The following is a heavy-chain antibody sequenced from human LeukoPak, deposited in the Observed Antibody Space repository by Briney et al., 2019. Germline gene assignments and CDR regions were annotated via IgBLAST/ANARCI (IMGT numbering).Heavy chain of an antibody. V-gene: IGHV3-21*01. CDR2: ISSSGSYI. CDR1: GFTFSSYS. CDR3: AREIATVTTFDY. D-gene: IGHD4-11*01. Sequence: PGGSLRLSCAASGFTFSSYSMNWVRQAPGKGLEWVSSISSSGSYIYYADSVKGRFTISRDNAKNSLYLQMNSLRAEDTAVYYCAREIATVTTFDYWGQGTLVTVSS. J-gene: IGHJ4*02.